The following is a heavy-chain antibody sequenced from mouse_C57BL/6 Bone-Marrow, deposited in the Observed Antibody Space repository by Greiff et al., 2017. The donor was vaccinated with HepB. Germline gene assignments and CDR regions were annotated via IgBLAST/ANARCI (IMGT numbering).Heavy chain of an antibody. CDR1: GFTFSSYG. Sequence: DVKLVESGGDLVKPGGSLKLSCAASGFTFSSYGMSWVRQTPDKRLEWVATISSGGSYTYYPDSVKGRFTISRDNAKNTLYLQMSSLKSEDTAMYYCARFYYGRGYFDYWGQGTTLTVSS. D-gene: IGHD1-1*01. CDR3: ARFYYGRGYFDY. V-gene: IGHV5-6*02. J-gene: IGHJ2*01. CDR2: ISSGGSYT.